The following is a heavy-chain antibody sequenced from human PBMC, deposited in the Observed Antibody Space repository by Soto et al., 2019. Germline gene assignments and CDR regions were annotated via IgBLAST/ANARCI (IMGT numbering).Heavy chain of an antibody. J-gene: IGHJ4*02. CDR2: IFSNDEK. CDR1: GLALPNEKMG. Sequence: QVTLKESGPVLVKPTETLTLTCSVSGLALPNEKMGVTWIRQAPGKPLEWLAHIFSNDEKSYKTSLKTRLTISQDISRSQVVLTMTYMDPVDTATYYCVRVEKYTIITFRFFDFWGPGILVTVSS. D-gene: IGHD1-1*01. V-gene: IGHV2-26*01. CDR3: VRVEKYTIITFRFFDF.